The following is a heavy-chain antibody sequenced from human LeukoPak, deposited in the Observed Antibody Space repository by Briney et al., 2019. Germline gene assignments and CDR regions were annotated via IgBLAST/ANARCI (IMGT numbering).Heavy chain of an antibody. Sequence: ASVTVSCKASGYTFTSYYMHWVRQAPGQGLEWMGIINPSGGSTSYAQKFQGRVTMTRDTSTSTVYMGLSSLRSEDTAVYYCARVGGTTGTTYYYYYGMDVWGQGTTVTVSS. D-gene: IGHD1-1*01. CDR2: INPSGGST. CDR3: ARVGGTTGTTYYYYYGMDV. CDR1: GYTFTSYY. J-gene: IGHJ6*02. V-gene: IGHV1-46*01.